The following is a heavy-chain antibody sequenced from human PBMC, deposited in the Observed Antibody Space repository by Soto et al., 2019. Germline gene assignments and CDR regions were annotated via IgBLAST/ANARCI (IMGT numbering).Heavy chain of an antibody. CDR3: ARDLVVRDYGWGSYRTSYYGMDV. V-gene: IGHV4-30-2*01. CDR2: IYHSGSP. Sequence: TLSLSCAVAGGCMSSGGYDWSWIRQPPGKGREWIGYIYHSGSPYYNPSLKSRVTISVDRSKNQFSLKLSSVTAADTAVYYCARDLVVRDYGWGSYRTSYYGMDVWAQGTTVT. J-gene: IGHJ6*02. CDR1: GGCMSSGGYD. D-gene: IGHD3-16*02.